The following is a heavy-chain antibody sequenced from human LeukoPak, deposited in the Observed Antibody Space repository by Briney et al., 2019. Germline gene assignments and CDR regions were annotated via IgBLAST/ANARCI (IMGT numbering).Heavy chain of an antibody. V-gene: IGHV4-38-2*02. CDR1: SYSISSGYY. CDR2: IYHSGST. J-gene: IGHJ4*02. D-gene: IGHD6-13*01. Sequence: PSETLSLTCTVSSYSISSGYYWGWIRQPPGKGLEWIGGIYHSGSTNYNPSLKSRVTISVDMSKNQFSLMLSSVTAADTAVYYCARFTRSIAAAPDYWGQGTLVTVSS. CDR3: ARFTRSIAAAPDY.